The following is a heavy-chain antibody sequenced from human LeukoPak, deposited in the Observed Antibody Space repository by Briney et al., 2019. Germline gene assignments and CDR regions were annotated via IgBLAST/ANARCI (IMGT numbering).Heavy chain of an antibody. Sequence: GAXSLTCSVSGGSISSYYWSWLRQPPGKGLEWIGYIYYSGGTKYNPSLKSRVTISVDTSKNRFSLSLSSVTAADTAVYYCATIESRDNYWGQGTLVTVSS. CDR3: ATIESRDNY. D-gene: IGHD2-15*01. CDR2: IYYSGGT. CDR1: GGSISSYY. V-gene: IGHV4-59*08. J-gene: IGHJ4*02.